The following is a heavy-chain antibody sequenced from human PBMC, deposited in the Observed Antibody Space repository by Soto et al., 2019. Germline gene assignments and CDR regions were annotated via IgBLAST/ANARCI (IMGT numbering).Heavy chain of an antibody. D-gene: IGHD3-9*01. Sequence: ASVKVSCNASAYTFTSYVISWVRQAPGQGLEWMGWISAYNGNTNYAQKLQGRVTMTTDTSTSTAYMELRSLRSDDTAVYYCAILRYFDWFPSWGVWFDPWGQGTLVTVSS. CDR2: ISAYNGNT. CDR3: AILRYFDWFPSWGVWFDP. J-gene: IGHJ5*02. CDR1: AYTFTSYV. V-gene: IGHV1-18*01.